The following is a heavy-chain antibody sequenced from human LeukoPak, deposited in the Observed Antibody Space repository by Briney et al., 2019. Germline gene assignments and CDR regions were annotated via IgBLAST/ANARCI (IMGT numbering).Heavy chain of an antibody. CDR2: ISGSGGST. CDR1: GFTFSSYA. J-gene: IGHJ4*02. V-gene: IGHV3-23*01. CDR3: ATTIAVAGFDY. Sequence: GGSLRLSCAASGFTFSSYAMSWVRQAPGKGLEWVSAISGSGGSTYYADSEKGRFTISRDNSKNTLYLQMNSLRAEDTAVYYCATTIAVAGFDYWGQGTLVTVSS. D-gene: IGHD6-19*01.